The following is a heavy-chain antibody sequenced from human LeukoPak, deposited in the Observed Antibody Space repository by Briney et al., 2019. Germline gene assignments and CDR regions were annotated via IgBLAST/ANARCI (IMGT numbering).Heavy chain of an antibody. Sequence: PGGSLRLSCAASGFTFSSSWMSWVRQAPGKGLEWVANIKQDGSEKYYVDSVKGRFTISRDNAKNSLFLQMNSLRAEDTAVYYCARGHSCGWRISTRPLDYWGQGTLVTVSS. CDR3: ARGHSCGWRISTRPLDY. CDR2: IKQDGSEK. V-gene: IGHV3-7*01. D-gene: IGHD6-19*01. J-gene: IGHJ4*02. CDR1: GFTFSSSW.